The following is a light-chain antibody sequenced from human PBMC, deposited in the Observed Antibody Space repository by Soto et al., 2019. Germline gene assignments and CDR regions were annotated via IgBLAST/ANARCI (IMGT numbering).Light chain of an antibody. Sequence: EIVKTQSPATLSVSPGERATLSCRASQCVGSNLAWYQQNPGQAPRLLIYGASTRATGIPARFSGSGSGTEFTLTISSLQSEDFAIYFCQQYNNWPPDRTFGQGTKVEIK. CDR3: QQYNNWPPDRT. V-gene: IGKV3-15*01. CDR1: QCVGSN. J-gene: IGKJ1*01. CDR2: GAS.